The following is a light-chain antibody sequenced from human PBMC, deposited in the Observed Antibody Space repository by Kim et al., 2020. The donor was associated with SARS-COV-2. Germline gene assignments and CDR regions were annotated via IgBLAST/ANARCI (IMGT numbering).Light chain of an antibody. Sequence: GQRVTISCSGNTSNIGSNGVNWYQQLPGTAPKLLIYGNDHRPSGVPGRFSASKSGTSASLAISGLQSEDEADYYCATWDDSLNGGLFGGGTQLTVL. CDR1: TSNIGSNG. CDR3: ATWDDSLNGGL. J-gene: IGLJ2*01. V-gene: IGLV1-44*01. CDR2: GND.